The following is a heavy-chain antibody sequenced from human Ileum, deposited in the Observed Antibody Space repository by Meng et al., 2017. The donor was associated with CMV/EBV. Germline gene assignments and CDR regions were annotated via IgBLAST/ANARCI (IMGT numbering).Heavy chain of an antibody. Sequence: GESLKISCATSGFTFVNTWMTWVRQAPGKGPEWVATINEDGRAKYYIDSVKGRFTISRDNAKTSLYLQMNDLRAGDTAIYYCARFASLGYWGQGTRVTVSS. CDR3: ARFASLGY. CDR1: GFTFVNTW. V-gene: IGHV3-7*01. J-gene: IGHJ4*02. CDR2: INEDGRAK. D-gene: IGHD3-10*01.